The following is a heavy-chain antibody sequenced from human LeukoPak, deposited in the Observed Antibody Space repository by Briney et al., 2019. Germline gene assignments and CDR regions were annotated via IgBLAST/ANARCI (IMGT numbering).Heavy chain of an antibody. V-gene: IGHV4-39*07. CDR3: AREKVTGTTRDFDY. J-gene: IGHJ4*02. D-gene: IGHD1-20*01. CDR2: IYYSGST. CDR1: GGSISSSSYY. Sequence: PSETLSLTCTVSGGSISSSSYYWGWIRQPPGKGLEWIGSIYYSGSTYYNPSLKSRVTISVDTSKNQFSLKLSSVTAADTAVYYCAREKVTGTTRDFDYWGQGTLVTVSS.